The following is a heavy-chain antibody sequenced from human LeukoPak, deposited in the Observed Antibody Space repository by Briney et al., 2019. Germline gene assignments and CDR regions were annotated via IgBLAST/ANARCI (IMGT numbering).Heavy chain of an antibody. CDR2: IYSDDDT. D-gene: IGHD3-22*01. Sequence: PGGTLRPSCAASGFTVSSNYMSWVRQAPGKGLEWVSLIYSDDDTYYADSVKGRFTISRDNSKNTLYLQMNSLRTEDTAVYYCAREGYYDISGTSRAFDIWGQGTMVTVSS. CDR1: GFTVSSNY. J-gene: IGHJ3*02. CDR3: AREGYYDISGTSRAFDI. V-gene: IGHV3-66*02.